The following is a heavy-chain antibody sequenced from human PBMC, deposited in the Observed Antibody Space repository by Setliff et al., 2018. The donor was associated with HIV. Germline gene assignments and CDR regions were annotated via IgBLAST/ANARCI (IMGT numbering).Heavy chain of an antibody. Sequence: SETLSLTCAVSGVSITSHYWSWIRQPPGKGLEWIGYNYDSGTTNYNPSLKSRVTISVDTSRSQVSLTLKSVTAADTAVYYCARGIFGQAWGQGILVTVSS. J-gene: IGHJ5*02. V-gene: IGHV4-59*11. CDR3: ARGIFGQA. CDR1: GVSITSHY. D-gene: IGHD3-3*01. CDR2: NYDSGTT.